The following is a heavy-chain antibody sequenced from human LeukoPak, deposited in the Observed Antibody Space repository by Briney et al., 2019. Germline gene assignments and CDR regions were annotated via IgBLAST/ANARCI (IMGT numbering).Heavy chain of an antibody. CDR2: IYHSGST. CDR1: GGSISSGGYS. D-gene: IGHD7-27*01. J-gene: IGHJ4*02. V-gene: IGHV4-30-2*01. Sequence: PSETLSLTCTVSGGSISSGGYSWSWIRQPPGKGLEWLGYIYHSGSTYYNPSLKSRVTISVDRSKNQFSLKLSSVTAADTAVYYCARGGIWGPTPFFDYWGQGTLVTVSS. CDR3: ARGGIWGPTPFFDY.